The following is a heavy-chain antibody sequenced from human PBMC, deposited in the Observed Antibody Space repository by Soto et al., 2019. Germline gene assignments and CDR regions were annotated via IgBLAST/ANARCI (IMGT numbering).Heavy chain of an antibody. V-gene: IGHV4-59*08. CDR2: MYYSGST. J-gene: IGHJ6*03. CDR1: GGSISGHY. CDR3: ARGPYYDLIWNYYYMDV. Sequence: QVQLQESGPGLVKPSETLSLSCSVSGGSISGHYWSWVRQTPGKGIEWIGYMYYSGSTNYNPSLKSRVTISVETSKNHFSLRLTSVTAADTAVYYCARGPYYDLIWNYYYMDVWGKGTTVTVSS. D-gene: IGHD3-16*01.